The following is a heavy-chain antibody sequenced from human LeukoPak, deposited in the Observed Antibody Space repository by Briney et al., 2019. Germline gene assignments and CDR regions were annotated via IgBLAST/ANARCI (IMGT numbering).Heavy chain of an antibody. Sequence: GGSLRLSCAASGFTFGGYWMSWVRQAPGKGLEWVANIKQDGSEKYYVDSVKGRFTISRDNAKNSLFLQMNSLRAEDTAVYYCARGASGIQLWFFDPWGQGTLVSVSS. V-gene: IGHV3-7*01. CDR3: ARGASGIQLWFFDP. CDR2: IKQDGSEK. D-gene: IGHD5-18*01. CDR1: GFTFGGYW. J-gene: IGHJ5*02.